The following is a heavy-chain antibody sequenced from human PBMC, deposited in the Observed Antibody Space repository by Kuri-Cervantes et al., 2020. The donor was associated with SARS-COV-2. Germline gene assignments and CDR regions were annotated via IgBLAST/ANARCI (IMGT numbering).Heavy chain of an antibody. V-gene: IGHV4-59*08. CDR2: IYYSGST. CDR3: ARRIYESLYFFDF. Sequence: SETLSLTCTVSGGSISSYYWSWIRQPPGKGLEWIGYIYYSGSTNYNPSLKSRVTISVDTSKNQFSLKLSSVTAADTAVYYCARRIYESLYFFDFWGQGTLVTGAS. D-gene: IGHD3-3*01. J-gene: IGHJ4*02. CDR1: GGSISSYY.